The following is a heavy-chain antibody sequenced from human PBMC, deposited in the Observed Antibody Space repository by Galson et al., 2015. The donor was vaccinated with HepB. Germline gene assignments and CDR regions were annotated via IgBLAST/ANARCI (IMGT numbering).Heavy chain of an antibody. CDR2: TYYRSKWYN. CDR1: GDSVSRNSAS. V-gene: IGHV6-1*01. D-gene: IGHD2-21*01. Sequence: CAISGDSVSRNSASWNWIRQSPSRGLEWLGRTYYRSKWYNDYAVSVKSRISINRDTSKNQFSLQLNSVTAEDTVVYYCARAYCGVDCSYFDYWGQGTLVTVSP. CDR3: ARAYCGVDCSYFDY. J-gene: IGHJ4*02.